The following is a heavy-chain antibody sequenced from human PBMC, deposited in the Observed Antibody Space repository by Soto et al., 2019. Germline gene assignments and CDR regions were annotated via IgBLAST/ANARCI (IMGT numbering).Heavy chain of an antibody. CDR3: ARGGGVYYFDY. D-gene: IGHD2-8*02. J-gene: IGHJ4*02. V-gene: IGHV4-59*01. CDR2: IYYSGIT. CDR1: GGYISSYD. Sequence: SETLSLTCTVSGGYISSYDWSWIRQPPGKGLEWIGYIYYSGITDYNPSLKSRVTISVDTSKSQFSLKLSSVTAADTAVYYCARGGGVYYFDYWGQGTLVTVSS.